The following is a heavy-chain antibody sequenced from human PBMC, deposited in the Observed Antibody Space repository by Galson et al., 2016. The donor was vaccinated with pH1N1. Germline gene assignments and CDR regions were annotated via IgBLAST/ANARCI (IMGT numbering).Heavy chain of an antibody. Sequence: SVKVSCKASGGTFSSYAFSWVRQAPGQGLEWMGRIIGMFGTTNYAQKFQGRVTITADELTSTVYMELSSLTSEETAVYYCARAPGYYDSSAYYPAWGQGTLVTVSS. CDR3: ARAPGYYDSSAYYPA. CDR1: GGTFSSYA. J-gene: IGHJ4*02. D-gene: IGHD3-22*01. V-gene: IGHV1-69*13. CDR2: IIGMFGTT.